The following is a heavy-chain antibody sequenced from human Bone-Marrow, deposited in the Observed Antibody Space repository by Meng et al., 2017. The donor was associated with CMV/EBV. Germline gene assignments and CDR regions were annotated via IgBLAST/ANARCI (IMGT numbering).Heavy chain of an antibody. J-gene: IGHJ4*02. Sequence: SVNVSCKASGGTFSSYTISWVRQAPGQGLEWMGRIIPILGIANYAQKFQGRVTITADKSTSTAYMELSSLRSEDTAVYYCARDLVRAQAYFDYCGQGTLVTVSS. CDR1: GGTFSSYT. CDR3: ARDLVRAQAYFDY. V-gene: IGHV1-69*04. CDR2: IIPILGIA. D-gene: IGHD4-23*01.